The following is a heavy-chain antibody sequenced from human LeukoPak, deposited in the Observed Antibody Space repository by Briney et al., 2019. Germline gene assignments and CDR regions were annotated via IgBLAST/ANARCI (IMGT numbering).Heavy chain of an antibody. CDR1: GYTLTELS. Sequence: ASVKVSCKVSGYTLTELSMHWVRQAPGKGLEWMGIINPSAGTTTYAQKFQGRVTMTRDMSTSTVYMELSSLRSEDTAVYYCARDGDHSSSSLSWFDPWGQGTLVTVSS. V-gene: IGHV1-46*01. CDR2: INPSAGTT. D-gene: IGHD6-6*01. CDR3: ARDGDHSSSSLSWFDP. J-gene: IGHJ5*02.